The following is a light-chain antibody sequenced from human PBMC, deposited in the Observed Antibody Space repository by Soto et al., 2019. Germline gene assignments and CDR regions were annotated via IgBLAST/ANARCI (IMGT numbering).Light chain of an antibody. Sequence: IQLTQSPSSLSASVGDRVTITCRASQGISSYLAWYQQKPGKAPKLLIYAASTLQSGVPSRFSGSGSETDFTLTISSLQPEDFATYYCQQLNSYLPLTFGGGTKVEIK. CDR3: QQLNSYLPLT. J-gene: IGKJ4*01. V-gene: IGKV1-9*01. CDR2: AAS. CDR1: QGISSY.